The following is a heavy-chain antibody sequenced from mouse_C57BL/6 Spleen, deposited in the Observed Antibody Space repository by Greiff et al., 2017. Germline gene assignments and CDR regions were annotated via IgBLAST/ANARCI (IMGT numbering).Heavy chain of an antibody. V-gene: IGHV1-52*01. Sequence: VQLQQPGAELVRPGSSVKLSCKASGYTFTSYWMHWVKQRPIQGLEWIGNIDPSDSETHYNQKFKDKATLTADKSSSTAYMQLSSLTSEDSAVNYCARDVSGDAMDYWGQGTSVTVSS. CDR3: ARDVSGDAMDY. CDR2: IDPSDSET. D-gene: IGHD1-3*01. J-gene: IGHJ4*01. CDR1: GYTFTSYW.